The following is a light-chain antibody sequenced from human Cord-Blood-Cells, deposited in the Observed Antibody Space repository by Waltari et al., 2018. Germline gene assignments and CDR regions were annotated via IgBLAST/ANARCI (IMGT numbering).Light chain of an antibody. CDR3: QQYNNWLRT. CDR2: GAP. J-gene: IGKJ1*01. V-gene: IGKV3-15*01. Sequence: EIVMTQSPASLSVSPGERATLSCRASQSGSSNVAWYQQTPGQAPRLLIYGAPTRATGIPARCSGSGSGTEFTLTSSRLQSEDFAVYYCQQYNNWLRTFGQGTKVEIK. CDR1: QSGSSN.